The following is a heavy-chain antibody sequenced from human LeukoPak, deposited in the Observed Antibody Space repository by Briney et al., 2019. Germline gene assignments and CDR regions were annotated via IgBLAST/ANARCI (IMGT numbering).Heavy chain of an antibody. V-gene: IGHV3-30*02. CDR1: GFTFSGSG. Sequence: PGGSLRLSCAASGFTFSGSGMHWVRQAPGKGLEWVAFYADSVKGRFTISRDNAKNSLYLQMNSLRAEDTAVYYCAELGITMIGGVWGKGTTVTISS. D-gene: IGHD3-10*02. CDR3: AELGITMIGGV. J-gene: IGHJ6*04.